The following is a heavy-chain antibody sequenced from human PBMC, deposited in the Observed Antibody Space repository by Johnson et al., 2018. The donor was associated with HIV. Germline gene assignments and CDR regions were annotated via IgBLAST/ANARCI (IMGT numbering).Heavy chain of an antibody. CDR3: AKRAAVGSGSPSDAFDI. D-gene: IGHD2-15*01. CDR2: ISGSGGGT. V-gene: IGHV3-23*04. CDR1: GFTFSSYV. J-gene: IGHJ3*02. Sequence: VHLVESGGGLVQPGGSLRLSCAASGFTFSSYVMSWVRQAPGKGLEWVSSISGSGGGTYYADSVRGRFTISRDNSNNTLNVQMHSLRVDDTAVYYCAKRAAVGSGSPSDAFDIWGQGTMVTVSS.